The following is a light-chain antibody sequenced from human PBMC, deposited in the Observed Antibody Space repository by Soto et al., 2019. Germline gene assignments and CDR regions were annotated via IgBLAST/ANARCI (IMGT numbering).Light chain of an antibody. CDR3: SSYVGSNNFV. CDR2: EVS. Sequence: QSALTQPASVSGSPGQSITISCTGTSSDVGTYKYVSWYQQLPGKAPKLMIYEVSNRPSGVSNRFSGSKSGNTAFLTVSGLQAEDEADYYCSSYVGSNNFVFGTGTKLTVL. CDR1: SSDVGTYKY. V-gene: IGLV2-14*01. J-gene: IGLJ1*01.